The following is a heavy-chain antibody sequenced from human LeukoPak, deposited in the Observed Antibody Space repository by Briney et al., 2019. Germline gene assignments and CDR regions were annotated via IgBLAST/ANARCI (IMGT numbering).Heavy chain of an antibody. Sequence: SETLSLTCAVYGGSFSGYYWSWIRQPPGKGLEWIGEINHSGSTNYNPSLKSRVTISVDTSKNQFSLKLSSVTAADTAVYYCARGRYYGSGSYYKDPGGYYYGMDVWGKGTTVTVS. CDR2: INHSGST. CDR1: GGSFSGYY. V-gene: IGHV4-34*01. D-gene: IGHD3-10*01. CDR3: ARGRYYGSGSYYKDPGGYYYGMDV. J-gene: IGHJ6*04.